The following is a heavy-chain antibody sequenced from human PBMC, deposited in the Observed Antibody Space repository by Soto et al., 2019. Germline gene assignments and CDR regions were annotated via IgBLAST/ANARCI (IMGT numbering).Heavy chain of an antibody. D-gene: IGHD6-25*01. CDR3: ARVYPARQYMDV. CDR2: ISSSSSTI. V-gene: IGHV3-48*01. CDR1: GFTFSSYS. Sequence: EVQLVESGGGLVQPGGSLRLSCAASGFTFSSYSMNWVRQAPGKGLEWVSYISSSSSTIYYADSVKGRFTISRDNAKNSLYLQMNGLRAEDTAVYYCARVYPARQYMDVWGKGNTVTVSS. J-gene: IGHJ6*03.